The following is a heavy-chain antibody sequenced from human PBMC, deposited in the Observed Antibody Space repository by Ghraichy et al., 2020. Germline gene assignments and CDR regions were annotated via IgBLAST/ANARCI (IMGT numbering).Heavy chain of an antibody. Sequence: LSLTCAVSGGSVNTGPYFWTWIRQHPVTGLEWIGYIHSTGSTYYKSSLKSRLSVSMDTSKNQFSLRLRSVTAADTAVYYCALEECDGDCFFTYWGPGALVTVSS. CDR2: IHSTGST. V-gene: IGHV4-31*11. J-gene: IGHJ4*02. CDR3: ALEECDGDCFFTY. CDR1: GGSVNTGPYF. D-gene: IGHD2-21*02.